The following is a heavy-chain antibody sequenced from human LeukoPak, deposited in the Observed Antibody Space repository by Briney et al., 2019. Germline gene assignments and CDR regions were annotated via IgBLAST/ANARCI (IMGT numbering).Heavy chain of an antibody. J-gene: IGHJ4*02. V-gene: IGHV3-30-3*01. Sequence: PGGSLRLSCAASGFTFSSYAMHWVRQAPGKGLEWVAVISYDGSNKYYADSVKGRFTISRDNSKNTLYVQMNSLRAEDTAVYYCARGESSSSSYFDYWGQGTLVTVSS. CDR2: ISYDGSNK. CDR3: ARGESSSSSYFDY. D-gene: IGHD6-6*01. CDR1: GFTFSSYA.